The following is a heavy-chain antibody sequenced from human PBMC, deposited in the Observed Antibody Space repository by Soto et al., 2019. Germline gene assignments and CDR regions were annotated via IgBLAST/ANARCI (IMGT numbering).Heavy chain of an antibody. CDR2: ISYDGSNK. CDR1: GFTVSNNY. Sequence: GRSLRLSCAASGFTVSNNYMSWVRQAPGKGLEWVAVISYDGSNKYYADSVKGRFTISRDNSKNTLYLQMNSLRAEDTAVYYCAREMGTSGKNYYYYGMDVWGQGTTVTVSS. J-gene: IGHJ6*02. D-gene: IGHD2-2*01. CDR3: AREMGTSGKNYYYYGMDV. V-gene: IGHV3-30-3*01.